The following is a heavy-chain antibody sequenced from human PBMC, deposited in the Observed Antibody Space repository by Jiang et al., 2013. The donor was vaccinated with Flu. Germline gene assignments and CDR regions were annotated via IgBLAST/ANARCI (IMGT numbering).Heavy chain of an antibody. CDR3: ANVQLGIAAAGTSDY. J-gene: IGHJ4*02. CDR1: GXTFSSYA. CDR2: ISGSGGST. V-gene: IGHV3-23*01. D-gene: IGHD6-13*01. Sequence: AASGXTFSSYAMSWVRQAPGKGLEWVSAISGSGGSTYYADSVKGRFTISRDNSKNTLYLQMNSLRAEDTAVYYCANVQLGIAAAGTSDYWGQGTLVTVSS.